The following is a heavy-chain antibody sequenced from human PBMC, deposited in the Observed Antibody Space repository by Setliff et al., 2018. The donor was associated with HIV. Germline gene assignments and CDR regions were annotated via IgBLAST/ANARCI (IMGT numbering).Heavy chain of an antibody. Sequence: PGESLKISCKGSGYSFTNYWIGWVRQMPGKGLEWMGIIYPGDSDIQYSPSLQGQVTISADKSTSTAYLQWDSLKASDSAIYYCARAPRSPLRWRDNLLSSSSFFMDVWGKGTTVTVSS. V-gene: IGHV5-51*01. D-gene: IGHD2-21*01. CDR3: ARAPRSPLRWRDNLLSSSSFFMDV. J-gene: IGHJ6*03. CDR1: GYSFTNYW. CDR2: IYPGDSDI.